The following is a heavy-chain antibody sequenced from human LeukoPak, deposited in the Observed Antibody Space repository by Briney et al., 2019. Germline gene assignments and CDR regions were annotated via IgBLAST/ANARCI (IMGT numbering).Heavy chain of an antibody. Sequence: GGSLRLSCAASGFTFSSYWMSWVRQAPGKGLEWVANIKQDGSEKYYVDSVKGRFTISRDNAKNSLYLQMNSLRAEDTAVYYCASRKGANYYDSSGYPLTWGQGTLVTVSS. J-gene: IGHJ5*02. CDR2: IKQDGSEK. V-gene: IGHV3-7*01. D-gene: IGHD3-22*01. CDR3: ASRKGANYYDSSGYPLT. CDR1: GFTFSSYW.